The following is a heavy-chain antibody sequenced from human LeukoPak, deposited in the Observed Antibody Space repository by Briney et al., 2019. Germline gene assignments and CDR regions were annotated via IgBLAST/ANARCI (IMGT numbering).Heavy chain of an antibody. J-gene: IGHJ3*02. CDR3: AKVGLWFGELRSFDI. Sequence: GGSLRLSCAASGFTFSTYAMSWVRQAPGKGLEWVSTISGGGGSTYYADSVKGRFSISRDNSKNTLYLQMNSLRAEDAAVCYCAKVGLWFGELRSFDIWGQGTMVTVST. CDR1: GFTFSTYA. D-gene: IGHD3-10*01. V-gene: IGHV3-23*01. CDR2: ISGGGGST.